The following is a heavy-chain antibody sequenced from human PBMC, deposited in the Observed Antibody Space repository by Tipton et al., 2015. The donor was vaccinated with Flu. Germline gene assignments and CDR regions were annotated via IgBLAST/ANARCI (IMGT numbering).Heavy chain of an antibody. J-gene: IGHJ4*02. CDR3: VRQNCGGDCYPDY. CDR2: IYPDDSDT. CDR1: GSSFSSYW. Sequence: QLEQSGAEVKKPGESLKISCKGSGSSFSSYWIAWVRQMPGKGLEWMGIIYPDDSDTKYSPSFQGHVTFSADKSVNTAYLQWSSLKASDTAIYFCVRQNCGGDCYPDYWGQGTLVTVSS. V-gene: IGHV5-51*01. D-gene: IGHD2-21*02.